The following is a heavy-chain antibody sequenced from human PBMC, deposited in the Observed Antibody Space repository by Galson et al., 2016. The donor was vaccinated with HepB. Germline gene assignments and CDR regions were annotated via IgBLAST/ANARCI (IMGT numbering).Heavy chain of an antibody. Sequence: SVKVSCKASGYTFSNYGISWVRQAPGRGLEWMGWISAVNGNTRYAQRFQDRVTMTIDTSTSTAFMELRSLRSDDTAVYYCARYRAATAYSDYWGQGTLVTVSS. CDR2: ISAVNGNT. J-gene: IGHJ4*02. D-gene: IGHD6-25*01. CDR3: ARYRAATAYSDY. CDR1: GYTFSNYG. V-gene: IGHV1-18*01.